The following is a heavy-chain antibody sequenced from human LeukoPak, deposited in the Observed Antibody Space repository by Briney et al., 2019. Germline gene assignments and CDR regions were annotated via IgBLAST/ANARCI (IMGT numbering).Heavy chain of an antibody. V-gene: IGHV3-13*04. CDR1: GFTFSSYD. CDR3: AREVAVAGQGVAFDI. CDR2: IGTAGDT. Sequence: GGSLRLSGAASGFTFSSYDMHWVRQATGKGLEWVSAIGTAGDTYYPGSVKGRFTISRENAKNSLYLQMNSLRAGDTAVYYCAREVAVAGQGVAFDIWGQGTMVTVSS. D-gene: IGHD6-19*01. J-gene: IGHJ3*02.